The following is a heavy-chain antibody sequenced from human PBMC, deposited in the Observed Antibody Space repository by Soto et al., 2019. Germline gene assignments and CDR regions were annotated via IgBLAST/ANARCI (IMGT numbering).Heavy chain of an antibody. V-gene: IGHV1-3*01. Sequence: ASVKVSCKASGYTFTSYAMHWVRQAPGLGLEWMGWINAGSGSTTYSQKFQGRVTITRDTSASTAYMELSSLRSEDTAVYYCARNGDDQESSGANVGYWGDGSLV. J-gene: IGHJ1*01. CDR2: INAGSGST. D-gene: IGHD2-15*01. CDR3: ARNGDDQESSGANVGY. CDR1: GYTFTSYA.